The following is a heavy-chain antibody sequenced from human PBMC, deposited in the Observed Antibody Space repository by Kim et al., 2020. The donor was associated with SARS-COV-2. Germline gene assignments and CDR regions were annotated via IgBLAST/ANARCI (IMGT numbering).Heavy chain of an antibody. V-gene: IGHV3-23*01. CDR3: AKDLKTGYSSSWVLYYYYYYGMDV. D-gene: IGHD6-13*01. Sequence: GGSLRLSCAASGFTFSSYAMSWVRQAPGKGLEWVSAISGSGGSTYYADSVKGRFTISRDNSKNTLYLQMNSLRAEDTAVYYCAKDLKTGYSSSWVLYYYYYYGMDVWGQGTTVTVSS. CDR2: ISGSGGST. CDR1: GFTFSSYA. J-gene: IGHJ6*02.